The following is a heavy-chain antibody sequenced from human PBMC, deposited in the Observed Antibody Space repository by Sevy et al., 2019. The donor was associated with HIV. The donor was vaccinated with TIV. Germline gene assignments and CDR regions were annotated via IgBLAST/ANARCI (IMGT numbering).Heavy chain of an antibody. Sequence: ASVKVSCKASGYTFTSYGISWVRQAPGQGLEWMGWISAYNGNTNYAQKLQGRVTMTTDTSTSTAYMELRSLRSDDTAGYYCARVFRNVLLWFGELLPFDYWGQGTLVTVSS. CDR2: ISAYNGNT. D-gene: IGHD3-10*01. CDR3: ARVFRNVLLWFGELLPFDY. J-gene: IGHJ4*02. V-gene: IGHV1-18*01. CDR1: GYTFTSYG.